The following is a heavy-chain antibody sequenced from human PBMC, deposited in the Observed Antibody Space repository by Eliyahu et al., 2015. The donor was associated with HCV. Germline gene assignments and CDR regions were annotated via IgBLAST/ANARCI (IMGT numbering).Heavy chain of an antibody. CDR1: GGSISSGGYY. CDR3: ARHFGLELPSSSAEI. CDR2: IYYSGST. J-gene: IGHJ4*02. D-gene: IGHD1-7*01. V-gene: IGHV4-31*03. Sequence: QVQLQESGPGLVKPSQTLSXTXXVSGGSISSGGYYWSXIRQHPGKGLEWIGYIYYSGSTYYNPSLKSRVTISVDTSKNQFSLKLSSVTAADTAVYYCARHFGLELPSSSAEIWGQGTLVTVSS.